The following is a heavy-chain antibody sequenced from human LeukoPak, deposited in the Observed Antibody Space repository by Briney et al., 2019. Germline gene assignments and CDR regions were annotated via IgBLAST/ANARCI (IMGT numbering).Heavy chain of an antibody. Sequence: GRSLRLSCVASGFTFSTYVMNWVRPAPGKGLEWVAVISHHGSNKFYAGSVKGRFTISRDNSYNIVYLQMNGLRAEDTAVYYCAKDFGIQLWSTRGVFDIWGQGTMVTVSS. D-gene: IGHD5-18*01. CDR2: ISHHGSNK. CDR3: AKDFGIQLWSTRGVFDI. CDR1: GFTFSTYV. V-gene: IGHV3-30*18. J-gene: IGHJ3*02.